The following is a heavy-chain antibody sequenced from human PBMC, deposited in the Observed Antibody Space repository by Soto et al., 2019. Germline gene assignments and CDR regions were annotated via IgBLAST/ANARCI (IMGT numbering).Heavy chain of an antibody. Sequence: SETLSLTCTVSGGSMSNYYWSWIRQPPGKGLEWIGYIYYTGNTNYNPSLKSRVTISVDTSKNQFSLSLSSVTAADTAVYHCARHFSASGRYYQAFDYWGQGTLVTVSS. D-gene: IGHD3-10*01. J-gene: IGHJ4*02. CDR3: ARHFSASGRYYQAFDY. V-gene: IGHV4-59*08. CDR2: IYYTGNT. CDR1: GGSMSNYY.